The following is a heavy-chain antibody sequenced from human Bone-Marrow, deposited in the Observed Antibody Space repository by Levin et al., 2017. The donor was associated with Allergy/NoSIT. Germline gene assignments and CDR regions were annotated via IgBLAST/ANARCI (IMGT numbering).Heavy chain of an antibody. Sequence: GESLKISCKGSGYSFTSYWISWVRQMPGKGLEWMGRIDPLDSSTNFSPSFQGHVTISVDRSLSTAYLQWSSLQASDTAMYYCATLPGDSSTWASSQRSFWGQGTLVTVSS. CDR1: GYSFTSYW. CDR2: IDPLDSST. D-gene: IGHD5-24*01. CDR3: ATLPGDSSTWASSQRSF. V-gene: IGHV5-10-1*01. J-gene: IGHJ4*02.